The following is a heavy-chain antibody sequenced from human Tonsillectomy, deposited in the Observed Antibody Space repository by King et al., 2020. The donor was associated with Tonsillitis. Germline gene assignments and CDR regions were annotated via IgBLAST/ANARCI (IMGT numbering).Heavy chain of an antibody. J-gene: IGHJ5*02. CDR1: GFTFSNYW. CDR3: ARETMVRGVPHGYNWFDP. D-gene: IGHD3-10*01. Sequence: VQLVESGGGLVQPGGSLRLSCAASGFTFSNYWMHWVRQAPGKGLLWVSRINSDGSSTDYADSVKGRFTISRDNAKNTLHLQMNSLTAEDTAVYYCARETMVRGVPHGYNWFDPWGQGTPVTVSS. V-gene: IGHV3-74*01. CDR2: INSDGSST.